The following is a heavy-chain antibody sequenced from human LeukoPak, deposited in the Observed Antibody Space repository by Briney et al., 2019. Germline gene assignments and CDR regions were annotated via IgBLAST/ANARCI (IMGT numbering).Heavy chain of an antibody. CDR2: INPSGGTT. V-gene: IGHV1-46*01. CDR3: AREGMVRGIIIKSFDY. Sequence: GESLKISCRGSGYTFISYYLHWVRQAPGQGLEWMGIINPSGGTTSYAQKFQGRVTMTRDTSTSTVYMELSSLRSEDTAVYYCAREGMVRGIIIKSFDYWGQGTLVTVSS. J-gene: IGHJ4*02. D-gene: IGHD3-10*01. CDR1: GYTFISYY.